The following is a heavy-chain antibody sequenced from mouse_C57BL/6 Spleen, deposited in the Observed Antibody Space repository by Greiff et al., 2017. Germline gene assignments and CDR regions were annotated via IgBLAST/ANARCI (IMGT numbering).Heavy chain of an antibody. V-gene: IGHV10-1*01. J-gene: IGHJ2*01. CDR3: GRETGTRYFDY. D-gene: IGHD4-1*01. CDR2: IRSKSNNYAT. Sequence: EVNVVESGGGLVQPKGSLKLSCAASGFSFNTYAMNWVRQAPGKGLEWVARIRSKSNNYATYYADSVKDRFTISRDDSESMLYLQMNNLKTEDTAIYYCGRETGTRYFDYWGQGTTLTVSS. CDR1: GFSFNTYA.